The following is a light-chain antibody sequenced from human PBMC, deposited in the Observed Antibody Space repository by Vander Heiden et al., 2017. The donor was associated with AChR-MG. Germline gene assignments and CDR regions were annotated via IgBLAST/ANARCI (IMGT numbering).Light chain of an antibody. CDR1: QSVTGY. CDR3: QQRGYWPLT. V-gene: IGKV3-11*01. CDR2: DTS. Sequence: DIVLTQSPATLSLSPGERATLSCRASQSVTGYLTWYQQKPGRAPRLLIFDTSRREAGIPARFSGSGSGTDFTLTISSLEPEDFGVYYCQQRGYWPLTFGGGTKVEMK. J-gene: IGKJ4*01.